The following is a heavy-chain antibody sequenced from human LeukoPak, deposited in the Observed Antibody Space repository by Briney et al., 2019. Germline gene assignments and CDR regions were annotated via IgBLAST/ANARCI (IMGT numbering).Heavy chain of an antibody. V-gene: IGHV3-30-3*01. D-gene: IGHD3-10*01. Sequence: GGSLRLSCAASGFSFSSYWMSWVRQAPGKGLEWVAVISYDGSNKYYADSVKGRFTISRDNSKNTLYLQMNSLRAEDTAVYYCARGHVVRGVVRNYFDYWGQGTLVTVSS. CDR3: ARGHVVRGVVRNYFDY. CDR1: GFSFSSYW. CDR2: ISYDGSNK. J-gene: IGHJ4*02.